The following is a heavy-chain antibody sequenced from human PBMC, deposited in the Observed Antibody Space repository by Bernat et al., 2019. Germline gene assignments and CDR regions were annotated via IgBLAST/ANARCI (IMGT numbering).Heavy chain of an antibody. CDR3: ATWPKVHY. Sequence: EEQLVESGGGLVQPGGSLRLSCVASGFIFSNYEMIWVRQAPGKGLEWVSYIHKDDRMIHYEDSVKGRFTISRDNAKNSLYLQMNSLRVEDSAIYYCATWPKVHYWGQGTLVSVSS. J-gene: IGHJ4*02. V-gene: IGHV3-48*03. CDR1: GFIFSNYE. CDR2: IHKDDRMI. D-gene: IGHD1-1*01.